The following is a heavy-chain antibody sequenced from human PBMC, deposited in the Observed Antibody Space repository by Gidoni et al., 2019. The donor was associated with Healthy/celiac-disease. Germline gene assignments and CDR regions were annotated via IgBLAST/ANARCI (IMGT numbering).Heavy chain of an antibody. CDR2: ISWNSGSI. CDR1: GFPFADYA. CDR3: AKDIGGRYSGYDPLAHYYMDV. V-gene: IGHV3-9*01. D-gene: IGHD5-12*01. Sequence: EVQLVESGGGLVQPGRSLRLSCAASGFPFADYAMHWVRQAPGKGLEWVSGISWNSGSIGYADSVKGRFTISRDNAKNSLYLQMNSLRAEDTALNYCAKDIGGRYSGYDPLAHYYMDVWGKGTTVTVSS. J-gene: IGHJ6*03.